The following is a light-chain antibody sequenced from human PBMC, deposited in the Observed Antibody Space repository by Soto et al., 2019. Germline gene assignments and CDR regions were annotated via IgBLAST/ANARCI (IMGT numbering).Light chain of an antibody. V-gene: IGLV2-11*01. CDR2: DVS. Sequence: QSALTQPRSVSGSPGQSVTISCTGTSSDVGGYNYVSWYQQHPGKAPKLMIYDVSKRPSGVPDRFSGSKSGNTASLTISGLQAADEADYYCCSYAGSYTFEVFGGGTKVTVL. CDR3: CSYAGSYTFEV. CDR1: SSDVGGYNY. J-gene: IGLJ2*01.